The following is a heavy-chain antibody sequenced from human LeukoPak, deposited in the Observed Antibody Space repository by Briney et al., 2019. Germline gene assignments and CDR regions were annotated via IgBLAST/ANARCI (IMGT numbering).Heavy chain of an antibody. J-gene: IGHJ4*02. CDR1: GGSFSGYY. D-gene: IGHD6-19*01. V-gene: IGHV4-34*01. CDR3: ARRYSSGWWPFDY. Sequence: SETLSLTCAVYGGSFSGYYWSWIRQPPGKGLEWIGEINHSGSTNYNPSLKSRVTISVDTSKNQFSLKLSSVTAADTAVYYCARRYSSGWWPFDYWGQGTLVTVSS. CDR2: INHSGST.